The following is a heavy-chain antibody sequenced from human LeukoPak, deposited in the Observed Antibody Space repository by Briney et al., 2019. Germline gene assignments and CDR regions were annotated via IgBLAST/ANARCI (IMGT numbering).Heavy chain of an antibody. CDR2: MYYNGSP. V-gene: IGHV4-59*03. J-gene: IGHJ4*02. CDR3: AGQTIAARHRGYYFDY. Sequence: SETLSLTCTVSGDSINNYYWSWIRQPPGKGLEWIGYMYYNGSPNYNPSLKSRVTISVDRSKKQFSLKLTSVTAADTAVYYCAGQTIAARHRGYYFDYWGQGTLVTASS. D-gene: IGHD6-6*01. CDR1: GDSINNYY.